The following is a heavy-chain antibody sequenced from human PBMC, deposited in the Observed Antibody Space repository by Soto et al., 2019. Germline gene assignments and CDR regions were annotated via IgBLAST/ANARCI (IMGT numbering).Heavy chain of an antibody. Sequence: QVTLKESGPVLVQATETLTLTCNVSGFSLTNVQKGVAWIRQPPGKALEWLAHILSDVEQSYKSSLKKRLTIAQDTSKRQVVLVMTNVDPVDTDTYYCARISGRFGASHFDFWGQGSSVIVSS. CDR2: ILSDVEQ. V-gene: IGHV2-26*01. J-gene: IGHJ4*02. CDR3: ARISGRFGASHFDF. D-gene: IGHD3-10*01. CDR1: GFSLTNVQKG.